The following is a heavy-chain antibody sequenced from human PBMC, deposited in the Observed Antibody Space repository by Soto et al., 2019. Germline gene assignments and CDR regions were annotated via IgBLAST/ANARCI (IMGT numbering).Heavy chain of an antibody. D-gene: IGHD3-3*01. CDR1: GGTFSSYA. Sequence: QVQLVQSGAEVKKPGSSVKVSCKASGGTFSSYAISWVRQAPGQGLEWMGGIIPIFGTANYAQKFQGRVTITADESRSTAYMELSSLRSEVTAVYYCARDNRGFGVVPSYYYYGMDVWGQGTTVTVSS. CDR2: IIPIFGTA. CDR3: ARDNRGFGVVPSYYYYGMDV. J-gene: IGHJ6*02. V-gene: IGHV1-69*01.